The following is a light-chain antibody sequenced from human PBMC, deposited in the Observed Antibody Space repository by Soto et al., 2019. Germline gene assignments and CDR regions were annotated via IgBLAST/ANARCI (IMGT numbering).Light chain of an antibody. J-gene: IGKJ1*01. V-gene: IGKV1-5*03. CDR2: KAS. CDR1: QTISSW. CDR3: QHYNSYSEA. Sequence: DIKMNQSPSTLSGSVGDRVTITCRASQTISSWSAWYQQKPGKAPKLLIYKASTLKSGVPSRFSGSGSGTEFTLTISSLQPDDFATYYCQHYNSYSEAFGQGTKVDIK.